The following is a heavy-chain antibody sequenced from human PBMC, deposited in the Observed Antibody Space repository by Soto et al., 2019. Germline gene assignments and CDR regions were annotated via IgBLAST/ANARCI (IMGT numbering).Heavy chain of an antibody. CDR3: ARYRLQLVYYYGMDG. J-gene: IGHJ6*01. CDR1: GFTFSSYS. D-gene: IGHD5-12*01. Sequence: GGSLRLSCAASGFTFSSYSMNWVRQAPGKGLEWVSSISSSSSYIYYADSVKGRFTISRDNAKNSLYLQMNSLRAEDTAVYYCARYRLQLVYYYGMDGCGQGTTVTVAS. CDR2: ISSSSSYI. V-gene: IGHV3-21*01.